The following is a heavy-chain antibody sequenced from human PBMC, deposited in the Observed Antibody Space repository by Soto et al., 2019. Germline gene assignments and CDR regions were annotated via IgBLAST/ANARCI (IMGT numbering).Heavy chain of an antibody. CDR1: GFTFSSYA. V-gene: IGHV3-23*01. D-gene: IGHD3-3*01. CDR3: ATDVLRFLEWLPKSSYYFDY. Sequence: GGSLRLSCAASGFTFSSYAMSWVRQAPGKGLEWVSAISGSGGSTYYADSVKGRFTISRDNSKNTLYLQMNSLRAEDTAVYYCATDVLRFLEWLPKSSYYFDYWGQGTLVTVSS. J-gene: IGHJ4*02. CDR2: ISGSGGST.